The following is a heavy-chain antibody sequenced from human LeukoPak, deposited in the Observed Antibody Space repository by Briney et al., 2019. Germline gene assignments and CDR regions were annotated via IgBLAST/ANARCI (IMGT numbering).Heavy chain of an antibody. CDR1: GFTFSSYS. Sequence: PGGSRRLSCAASGFTFSSYSMNWVRQAPGKGLEWVSSISSSSSYIYYADSVKGRFTISRDNAKNSLYLQMNSLRAEDTAVYYCAKDTAMGYYYGMDVWGQGTTVTVSS. V-gene: IGHV3-21*01. CDR3: AKDTAMGYYYGMDV. D-gene: IGHD5-18*01. J-gene: IGHJ6*02. CDR2: ISSSSSYI.